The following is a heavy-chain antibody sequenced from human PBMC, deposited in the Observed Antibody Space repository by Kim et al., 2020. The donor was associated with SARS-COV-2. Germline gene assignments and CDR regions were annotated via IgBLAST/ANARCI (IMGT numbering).Heavy chain of an antibody. Sequence: SETLSLTCTVSGGSISSSSYYWGWIRQPPGKGLEWIGSIYYSGSTYYNPSLKSRVTISVDTSKNQFSLKLSSVTAADTAVYYCARRHYVWGSCRYGAFDIWGQGTMVTVSS. J-gene: IGHJ3*02. CDR1: GGSISSSSYY. CDR3: ARRHYVWGSCRYGAFDI. V-gene: IGHV4-39*01. CDR2: IYYSGST. D-gene: IGHD3-16*02.